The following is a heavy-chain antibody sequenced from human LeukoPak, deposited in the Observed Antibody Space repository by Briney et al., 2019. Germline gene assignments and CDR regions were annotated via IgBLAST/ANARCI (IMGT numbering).Heavy chain of an antibody. CDR3: ARAPYCSGGSCYSNDAFDI. Sequence: SETLSLTCTVSGGSISSYYWSWIRQPPGKGLEWIGYIYYSGSTNYNPSLKSRVTISVDTSKNQFSLKLSSVTAADTAVYYCARAPYCSGGSCYSNDAFDIWGQGTMVTVSS. V-gene: IGHV4-59*01. CDR1: GGSISSYY. D-gene: IGHD2-15*01. CDR2: IYYSGST. J-gene: IGHJ3*02.